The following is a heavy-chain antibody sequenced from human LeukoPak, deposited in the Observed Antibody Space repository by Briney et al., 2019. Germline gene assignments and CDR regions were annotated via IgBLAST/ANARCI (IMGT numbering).Heavy chain of an antibody. CDR2: IYYSGST. J-gene: IGHJ4*02. CDR1: GGSISSYY. V-gene: IGHV4-59*08. Sequence: SETLSLTCTVSGGSISSYYWSWIRQPPGKGLEWIGYIYYSGSTNYNPSLKSRVTISVDTSKNQFSLKLSSVTAADTAVYYCARVTYYDFWSGYQFDYWGQGTLVTVSS. D-gene: IGHD3-3*01. CDR3: ARVTYYDFWSGYQFDY.